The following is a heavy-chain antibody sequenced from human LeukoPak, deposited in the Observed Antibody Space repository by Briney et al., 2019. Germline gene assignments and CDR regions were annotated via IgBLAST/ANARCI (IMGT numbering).Heavy chain of an antibody. CDR3: ARDHRHYDILTGYSDWYFDL. J-gene: IGHJ2*01. CDR2: IYTSGST. CDR1: GGSIRSDY. D-gene: IGHD3-9*01. Sequence: SETLSLTCTVSGGSIRSDYWSWIRQPAGKGLEWIGRIYTSGSTNYNPSLKSRVTVSVDTSKNQLSLKLSSVTAADTAVYYCARDHRHYDILTGYSDWYFDLWGRGTLVTVSS. V-gene: IGHV4-4*07.